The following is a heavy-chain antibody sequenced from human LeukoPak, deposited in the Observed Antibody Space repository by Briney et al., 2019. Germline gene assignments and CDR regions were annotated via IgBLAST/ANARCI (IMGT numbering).Heavy chain of an antibody. CDR3: ARVKFAGDYPLDY. V-gene: IGHV3-74*01. D-gene: IGHD4-17*01. CDR2: INSDESST. CDR1: GFTFSSYW. Sequence: GGSLRLSCAASGFTFSSYWMHWVRQAPGKGLVWVSRINSDESSTNYADSVKGRFTISRDNAKNMLYLQMSSLRAEDTAVYYCARVKFAGDYPLDYWGQGTLVTVSS. J-gene: IGHJ4*02.